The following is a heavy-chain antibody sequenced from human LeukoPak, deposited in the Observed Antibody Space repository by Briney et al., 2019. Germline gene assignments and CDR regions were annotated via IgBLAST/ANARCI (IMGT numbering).Heavy chain of an antibody. J-gene: IGHJ6*03. CDR1: GYTFTSYD. D-gene: IGHD4-17*01. V-gene: IGHV1-18*01. Sequence: VASVKVSCKASGYTFTSYDISWVRQAPGQGLEWMGWISAYNGNTNYAQKLQGRVTMTTDTSTSTAYMELRSLRSDDTAVYYCARDYGDYVLYYYYYYMDVWGKGTTVTVSS. CDR2: ISAYNGNT. CDR3: ARDYGDYVLYYYYYYMDV.